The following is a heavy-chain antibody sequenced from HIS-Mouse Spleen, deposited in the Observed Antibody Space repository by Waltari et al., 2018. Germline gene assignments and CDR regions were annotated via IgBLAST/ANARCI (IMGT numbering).Heavy chain of an antibody. V-gene: IGHV3-30*18. J-gene: IGHJ4*02. CDR2: ISYDGSNK. Sequence: QVQLVESGGGVVQPGRSLRLSCAASGFTFSSYGMHWVRPAPGKGLGGGAVISYDGSNKYYADSVKGRFTISRDNSKNTLYLQMNSLRAEDTAVYYCAKDKHHAFDYWGQGTLVTVSS. CDR1: GFTFSSYG. CDR3: AKDKHHAFDY.